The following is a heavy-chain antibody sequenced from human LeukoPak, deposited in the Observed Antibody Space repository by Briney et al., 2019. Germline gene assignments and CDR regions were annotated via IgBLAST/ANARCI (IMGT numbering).Heavy chain of an antibody. D-gene: IGHD2-15*01. CDR2: INHSGST. CDR3: ARAGWYTLDN. CDR1: GGSFSGYY. J-gene: IGHJ4*02. Sequence: KPSETLSLTCAVYGGSFSGYYWSWIRQPPGKGLEWIGEINHSGSTNYNPSLKSRVTISVDTSKNQFSLKLSSMTAADTAVYYCARAGWYTLDNWGQGTLVTVSS. V-gene: IGHV4-34*01.